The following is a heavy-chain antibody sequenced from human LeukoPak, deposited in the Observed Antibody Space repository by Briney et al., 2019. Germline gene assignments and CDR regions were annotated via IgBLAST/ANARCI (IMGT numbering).Heavy chain of an antibody. J-gene: IGHJ3*02. CDR2: IHYTGST. Sequence: SETLSLTCTVSGGSISSYYWSWIRQPPGKGLECIGYIHYTGSTNYNPSLKSRVTISVDTSKNQFSLKLNSVTAADTAVYYCARDTDSGWADAFDIWGQGTMVTVSS. V-gene: IGHV4-59*01. CDR1: GGSISSYY. D-gene: IGHD6-19*01. CDR3: ARDTDSGWADAFDI.